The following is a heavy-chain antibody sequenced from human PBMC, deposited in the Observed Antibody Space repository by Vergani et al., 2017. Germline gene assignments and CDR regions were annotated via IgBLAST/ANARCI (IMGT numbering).Heavy chain of an antibody. J-gene: IGHJ4*02. CDR3: ARAGIAARPGVIDY. D-gene: IGHD6-6*01. Sequence: QVQLQESGPGLVKPSQTLSLTCTVSGGSISSGSYYWSWIRQPAGKGLEWIGRIYTSGSTNYNPSLQSRFTISVDTSKNQFPLKLSSVTAADPAVYYCARAGIAARPGVIDYWGQGTLVTVSS. V-gene: IGHV4-61*02. CDR2: IYTSGST. CDR1: GGSISSGSYY.